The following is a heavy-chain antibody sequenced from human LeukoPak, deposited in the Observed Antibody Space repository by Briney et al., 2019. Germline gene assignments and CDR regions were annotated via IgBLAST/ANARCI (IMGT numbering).Heavy chain of an antibody. CDR3: ARDRNYGSGSHDAFDG. Sequence: PGGSLRLSCAASGFTFSDYYLDWVRQAPGKGLEWVGGIGNKPHSYTTTYAASVQGRFTISRDHSQNSLYLQMNSLKTEDTAVYYCARDRNYGSGSHDAFDGWGQGTMVTVST. CDR1: GFTFSDYY. V-gene: IGHV3-72*01. D-gene: IGHD3-10*01. CDR2: IGNKPHSYTT. J-gene: IGHJ3*01.